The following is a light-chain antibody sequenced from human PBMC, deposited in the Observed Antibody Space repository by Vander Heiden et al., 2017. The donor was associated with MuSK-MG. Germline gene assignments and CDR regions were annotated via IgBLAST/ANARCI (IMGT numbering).Light chain of an antibody. CDR2: KAS. CDR1: HSIVSW. CDR3: QQENSYSLT. Sequence: DIQMTQSPSTLSASVGDRVTITCRASHSIVSWLAWYQQKPGKAPKLLIYKASSLQRGVQSRFSGSGSGSGTEFTLTISSLQPDDFATYYCQQENSYSLTFGGGTKVDIK. J-gene: IGKJ4*01. V-gene: IGKV1-5*03.